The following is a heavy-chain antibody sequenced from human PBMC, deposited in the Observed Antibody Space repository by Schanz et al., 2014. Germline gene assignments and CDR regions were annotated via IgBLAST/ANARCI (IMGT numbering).Heavy chain of an antibody. D-gene: IGHD2-2*01. CDR2: ISADNGNT. CDR3: ARVVGYSSRFDP. J-gene: IGHJ5*02. CDR1: GYTFTSYG. Sequence: QVQLVQSGAEVKKPGASVKVSCKASGYTFTSYGISWVRQAPGQGLEWMGWISADNGNTNYAQRLQGRVTMTTDTSTNTAYMDLTGLRIDDTAVYFCARVVGYSSRFDPWGQGTLVTVSS. V-gene: IGHV1-18*01.